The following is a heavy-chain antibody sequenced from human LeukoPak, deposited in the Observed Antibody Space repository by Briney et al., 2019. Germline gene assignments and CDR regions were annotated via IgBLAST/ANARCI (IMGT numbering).Heavy chain of an antibody. Sequence: SQTFSLTCAISGDSVSSNSAAWSWIRQSPSRGLEWLGRTYYRSKWYNDYAVSVKSRIIIKPDTSKNQFSLQLNSVTPEDAAVYYCAKLGDSSTWGQGTLVTVSS. D-gene: IGHD6-19*01. CDR1: GDSVSSNSAA. CDR3: AKLGDSST. J-gene: IGHJ5*02. V-gene: IGHV6-1*01. CDR2: TYYRSKWYN.